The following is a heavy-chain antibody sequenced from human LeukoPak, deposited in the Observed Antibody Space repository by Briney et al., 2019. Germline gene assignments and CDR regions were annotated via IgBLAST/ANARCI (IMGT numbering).Heavy chain of an antibody. Sequence: ASMKVSCKASGYTFTNFDINWVRQATGQGLEWMGWMNPNTGNAGYAQKFQDRVTITWDASISTALMDLSSLRSEDTAVYFCARVGYSNSYDYWGQGTLVTVSS. CDR3: ARVGYSNSYDY. CDR1: GYTFTNFD. J-gene: IGHJ4*02. V-gene: IGHV1-8*03. D-gene: IGHD4-11*01. CDR2: MNPNTGNA.